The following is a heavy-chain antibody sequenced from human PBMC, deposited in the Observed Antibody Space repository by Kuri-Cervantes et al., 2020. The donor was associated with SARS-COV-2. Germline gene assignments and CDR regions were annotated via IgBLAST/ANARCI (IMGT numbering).Heavy chain of an antibody. J-gene: IGHJ6*01. CDR3: ARQDSSWTNYYYYYGMDV. CDR1: GGSISSSSYY. D-gene: IGHD6-13*01. Sequence: GSLRLSCTVSGGSISSSSYYWGWIRQPPGKGLEWIGYIYYSGSTYYNPSLKSRVTISVDTSKNQFSLKLSSVTAADTAVYYCARQDSSWTNYYYYYGMDVWGQGTTVHGAS. V-gene: IGHV4-39*07. CDR2: IYYSGST.